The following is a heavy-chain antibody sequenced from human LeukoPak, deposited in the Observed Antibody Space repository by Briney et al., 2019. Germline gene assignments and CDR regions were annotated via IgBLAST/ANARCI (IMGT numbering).Heavy chain of an antibody. V-gene: IGHV3-23*01. D-gene: IGHD6-19*01. J-gene: IGHJ4*02. CDR2: ITATGDTA. Sequence: GGSLRLSCAASGFTFSSYAMSWIRQAPGKGLEWVAIITATGDTAYYADSVKGRFTISRDNSRNTVYMQMDSLRAEDTAIYYCAGDRNSDWYSPLDYWGQGSQVTVSP. CDR3: AGDRNSDWYSPLDY. CDR1: GFTFSSYA.